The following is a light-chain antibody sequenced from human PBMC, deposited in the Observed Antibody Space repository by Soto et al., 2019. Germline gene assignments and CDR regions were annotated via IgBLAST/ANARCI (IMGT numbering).Light chain of an antibody. V-gene: IGKV3-20*01. CDR3: LHHGSSLWT. CDR1: QSVSNDY. J-gene: IGKJ1*01. CDR2: SLP. Sequence: DIVLTQSPGTLSLPPGDRAALSCRASQSVSNDYVARVQQKPGQTPRLRIYSLPSRATGIPDRFSGSGSGTDFTLTISRLEPEDFAMYYCLHHGSSLWTFGQGTKVDIK.